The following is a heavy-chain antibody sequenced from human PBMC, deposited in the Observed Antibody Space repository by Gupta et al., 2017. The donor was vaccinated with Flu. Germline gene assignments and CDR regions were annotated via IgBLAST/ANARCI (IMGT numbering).Heavy chain of an antibody. CDR1: GFSLTTSGVG. D-gene: IGHD2-2*01. Sequence: QITLKESGPTLVKPTQALALTCTFSGFSLTTSGVGVGWIRQPPGMALEWLALIYWDDDKRYRPSLKSRLTITKDTSKNQVVLTMTNMDPVDTATYHCARATGVDCSSSRCSSYYFDYWGQGTLVTVSS. CDR3: ARATGVDCSSSRCSSYYFDY. CDR2: IYWDDDK. V-gene: IGHV2-5*02. J-gene: IGHJ4*02.